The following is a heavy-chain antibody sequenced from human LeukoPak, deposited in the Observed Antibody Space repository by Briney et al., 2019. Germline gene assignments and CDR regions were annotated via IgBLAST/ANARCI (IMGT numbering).Heavy chain of an antibody. J-gene: IGHJ4*02. CDR1: GFTFSSHA. CDR2: IKQDGSEK. D-gene: IGHD5-18*01. CDR3: ARVGKGMGYTYGSNLDY. V-gene: IGHV3-7*01. Sequence: GKSLRLSCAASGFTFSSHALHWVRQAPGQGLEWVANIKQDGSEKYYVDSVKGRFTISRDNAKNSLYLQMNSLRVEDTAVYYCARVGKGMGYTYGSNLDYWGQGTLVTVSS.